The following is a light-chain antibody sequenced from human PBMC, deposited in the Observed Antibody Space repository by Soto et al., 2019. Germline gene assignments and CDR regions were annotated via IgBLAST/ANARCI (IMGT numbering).Light chain of an antibody. CDR1: GSNIAYNT. J-gene: IGLJ2*01. Sequence: QSVLTQPPSASGTPGQRVTIFCFGSGSNIAYNTINWYQQLPGMAPTLLIYGSDQRPSGVPDRFSGSKSGTSASLAISGLRSEDEADYYCGAWDSGLNGPVFGGGTKLTVL. CDR2: GSD. CDR3: GAWDSGLNGPV. V-gene: IGLV1-44*01.